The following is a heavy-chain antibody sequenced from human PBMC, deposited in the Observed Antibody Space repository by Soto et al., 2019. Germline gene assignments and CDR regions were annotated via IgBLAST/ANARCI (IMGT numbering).Heavy chain of an antibody. V-gene: IGHV3-33*01. CDR3: ARGTSHFYYYMDV. J-gene: IGHJ6*03. CDR1: GFKFRYYG. D-gene: IGHD3-16*01. CDR2: IWYDGGRD. Sequence: QVQLVESGGGVVQPGTSLRLSCTAYGFKFRYYGMHWVRQGPGKGLEWVAVIWYDGGRDYYSDSVEGRFTISRDNFKNTVYLEMNSLRVEDTAVYYCARGTSHFYYYMDVWGEWTTVTVSS.